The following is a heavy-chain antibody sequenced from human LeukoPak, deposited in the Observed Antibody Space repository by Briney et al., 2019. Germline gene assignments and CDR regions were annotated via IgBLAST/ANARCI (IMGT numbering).Heavy chain of an antibody. V-gene: IGHV3-33*01. J-gene: IGHJ6*02. D-gene: IGHD3-22*01. Sequence: GGSLRLSCAASGFTFSSYGMHWVRQAPGKGLEWVAVIWYDGSNKYYADSVKGRFTISRDNSKNTLYLQMNSLRAEDTAVYYCARTATMRDGMDVWGQGTTVTVSS. CDR3: ARTATMRDGMDV. CDR2: IWYDGSNK. CDR1: GFTFSSYG.